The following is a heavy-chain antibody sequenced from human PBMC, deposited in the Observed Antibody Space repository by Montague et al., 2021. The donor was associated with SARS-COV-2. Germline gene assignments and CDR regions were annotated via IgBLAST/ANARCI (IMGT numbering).Heavy chain of an antibody. CDR3: ARTAGTDYTGYYYYAMDV. V-gene: IGHV2-70*11. J-gene: IGHJ6*02. Sequence: VKPTQTLTLTCTFSGFSLSTSGMSVTWIRQPPGKALEWLARIDWDNDKYYSTSLKTRLTISKDTSKNQVVLTVTNVDPFDTATYYCARTAGTDYTGYYYYAMDVWGQGTTVTVSS. CDR2: IDWDNDK. D-gene: IGHD3-10*01. CDR1: GFSLSTSGMS.